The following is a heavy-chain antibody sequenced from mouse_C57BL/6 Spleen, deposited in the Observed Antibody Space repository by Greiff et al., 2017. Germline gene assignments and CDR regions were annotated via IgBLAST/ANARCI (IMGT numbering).Heavy chain of an antibody. Sequence: VQLQQPGAELVKPGASVKLSCTASGFTIQDYYMHWVKQRTEQGLEWIGRIDPETGVTKYAQKFQGKATITADTSSNTAYLQLSSLTSEDTAVYYYARVGDWATFAYWGQGTLVTVAA. CDR1: GFTIQDYY. V-gene: IGHV14-2*01. CDR3: ARVGDWATFAY. CDR2: IDPETGVT. D-gene: IGHD4-1*01. J-gene: IGHJ3*01.